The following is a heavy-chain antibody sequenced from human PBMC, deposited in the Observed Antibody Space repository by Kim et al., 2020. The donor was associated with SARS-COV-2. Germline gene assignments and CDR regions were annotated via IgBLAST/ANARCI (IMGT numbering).Heavy chain of an antibody. CDR3: AKGEDDYVWGTYRS. CDR1: GFTFSSYA. D-gene: IGHD3-16*02. Sequence: GGSLRLSCAASGFTFSSYAMNWVRQAPGKGLEWVSAISGSGGSTYYADSVKGRFTISRDNSKNTLYLQMNSLRAEDTAVYYCAKGEDDYVWGTYRSWGQGTLVTVSS. CDR2: ISGSGGST. V-gene: IGHV3-23*01. J-gene: IGHJ4*02.